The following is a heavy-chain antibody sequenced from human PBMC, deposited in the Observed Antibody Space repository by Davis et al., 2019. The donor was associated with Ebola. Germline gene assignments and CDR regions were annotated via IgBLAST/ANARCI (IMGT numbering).Heavy chain of an antibody. CDR1: GFTFSNHW. Sequence: HTGGSLRLSCAASGFTFSNHWMHWVRQAPGKGLLCVSHISSDGNTVEYADSVKGRFTVSRDNAKNTLYLQMNSLRPEYTAIYYCLTDSFDIWGQGTMVTVSS. J-gene: IGHJ3*02. CDR3: LTDSFDI. V-gene: IGHV3-74*01. CDR2: ISSDGNTV.